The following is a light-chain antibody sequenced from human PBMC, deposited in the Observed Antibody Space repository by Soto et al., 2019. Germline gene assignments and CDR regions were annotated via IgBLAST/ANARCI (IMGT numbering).Light chain of an antibody. Sequence: QSALTQPASVYGSPGQSITISCTGTSSDVGGYNYVSWYQQHPGKAPKLMIYEVNNRPSGVSNRFSGSKSGNTASLTISGLQAEDEADYYCHSYTSSTTYVFGTGTKLTVL. V-gene: IGLV2-14*01. J-gene: IGLJ1*01. CDR2: EVN. CDR3: HSYTSSTTYV. CDR1: SSDVGGYNY.